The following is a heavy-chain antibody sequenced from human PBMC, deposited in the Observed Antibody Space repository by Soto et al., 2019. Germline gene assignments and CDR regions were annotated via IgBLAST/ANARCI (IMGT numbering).Heavy chain of an antibody. CDR3: SKEGDYCISTSCYSGDYFDY. J-gene: IGHJ4*02. V-gene: IGHV3-30*18. CDR1: GFTFSSYG. Sequence: GGSLRLSCAASGFTFSSYGMHWVRQAPGKGLEWVAVISYDGSNKYYADSVKGRFTISRDNSKNTLYLQMNSLRAEDTAVYYFSKEGDYCISTSCYSGDYFDYWGQGTLVTVSS. D-gene: IGHD2-2*01. CDR2: ISYDGSNK.